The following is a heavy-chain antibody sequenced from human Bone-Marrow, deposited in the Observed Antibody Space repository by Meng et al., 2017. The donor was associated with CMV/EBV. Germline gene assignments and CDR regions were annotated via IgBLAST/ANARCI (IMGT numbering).Heavy chain of an antibody. D-gene: IGHD1-26*01. CDR1: GFTFSNYA. Sequence: GESLKISCAASGFTFSNYAMTWVRQAPGKGLEWVSVIYSGGNNPYYADSVKGRFTISRDDSRNTLYLQMNSLRAEDTAIYYCATRPRLGADAGFDCWGRGTLVTVSS. CDR3: ATRPRLGADAGFDC. V-gene: IGHV3-23*03. CDR2: IYSGGNNP. J-gene: IGHJ4*02.